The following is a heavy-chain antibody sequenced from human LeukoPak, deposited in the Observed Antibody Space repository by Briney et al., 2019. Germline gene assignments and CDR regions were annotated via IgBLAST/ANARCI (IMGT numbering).Heavy chain of an antibody. V-gene: IGHV1-18*01. D-gene: IGHD3-22*01. CDR1: GYTFTSYG. CDR3: ARDSYYDSSANYYGMDV. Sequence: GASVKVSCKASGYTFTSYGIIWVRQAPGQGLEWMGWISAYNGNTNYAQKLQGRVTMTTDTSTSTAYMELRSLRSDDTAVYYCARDSYYDSSANYYGMDVWGQGTTVTVSS. J-gene: IGHJ6*02. CDR2: ISAYNGNT.